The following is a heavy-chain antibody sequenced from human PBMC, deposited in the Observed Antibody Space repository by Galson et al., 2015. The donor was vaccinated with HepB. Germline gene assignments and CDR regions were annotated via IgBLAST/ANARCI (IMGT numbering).Heavy chain of an antibody. Sequence: QSGAEVKKPGESLKISCKGSGYSFTSYWIGWVRQMPGKGLEWMGIIYPGDSDTRYSPSFQGQVTISADKSISTAYLQWSSLKASDTAMYYCARSKTYDTFGGVIDYFGYWGQGTLVTVSS. CDR2: IYPGDSDT. J-gene: IGHJ4*02. CDR3: ARSKTYDTFGGVIDYFGY. V-gene: IGHV5-51*03. CDR1: GYSFTSYW. D-gene: IGHD3-16*02.